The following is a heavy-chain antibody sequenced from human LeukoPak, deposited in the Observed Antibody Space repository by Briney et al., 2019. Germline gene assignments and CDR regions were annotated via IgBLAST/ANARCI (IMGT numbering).Heavy chain of an antibody. CDR2: IYISGST. Sequence: SETLSLTCTVSGASISPYYWSWIRQPAGKGLEWIGHIYISGSTNYNPSLKSRVTMSLDTSKNQFSLRLHSMTAADTAVYYCAKEGMIRGVIDYWGQGALVTVSS. D-gene: IGHD3-10*01. CDR3: AKEGMIRGVIDY. J-gene: IGHJ4*02. CDR1: GASISPYY. V-gene: IGHV4-4*07.